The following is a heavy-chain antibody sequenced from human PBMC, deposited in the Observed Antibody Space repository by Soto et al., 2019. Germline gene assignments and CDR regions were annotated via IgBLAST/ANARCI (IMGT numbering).Heavy chain of an antibody. D-gene: IGHD2-8*01. V-gene: IGHV3-64*02. Sequence: GGSLRLSCSASGFTFSSCAMHWVRQAPGKGLEYVSAISNNGGSTYYADSVKERFTISRDNSKNTLYLEMGSLRAEDMAVYYCARASGVALMGTASYDLDVWGQGTTVTVSS. J-gene: IGHJ6*02. CDR1: GFTFSSCA. CDR3: ARASGVALMGTASYDLDV. CDR2: ISNNGGST.